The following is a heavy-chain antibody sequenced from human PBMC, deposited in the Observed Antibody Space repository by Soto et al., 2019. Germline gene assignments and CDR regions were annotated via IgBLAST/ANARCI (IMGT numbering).Heavy chain of an antibody. Sequence: PGGFLRLSCAASGFTFSNAWMNWVRQAPGKGLEWVARIKSKTDGGTTDYAAPVKGRFTISRDDSKNTLFLQMNSLKTEDTAVYYCTTSILTGYFRWSIFDYWGQGNLVTVSS. CDR1: GFTFSNAW. CDR3: TTSILTGYFRWSIFDY. CDR2: IKSKTDGGTT. J-gene: IGHJ4*02. V-gene: IGHV3-15*07. D-gene: IGHD3-9*01.